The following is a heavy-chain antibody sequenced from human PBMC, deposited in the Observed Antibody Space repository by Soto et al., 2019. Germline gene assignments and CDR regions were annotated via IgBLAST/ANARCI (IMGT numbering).Heavy chain of an antibody. CDR2: ISASGGRT. J-gene: IGHJ4*02. V-gene: IGHV3-23*01. CDR3: AKDSGSYFTADY. D-gene: IGHD1-26*01. Sequence: GGSLRLSCAASGFTFSSYAMSWVRQAPGKGLEWVSAISASGGRTYYADSVKGRFTISRDNSKNTLSLQMNSLRAEDTAIYYCAKDSGSYFTADYWGQGTLVTVSS. CDR1: GFTFSSYA.